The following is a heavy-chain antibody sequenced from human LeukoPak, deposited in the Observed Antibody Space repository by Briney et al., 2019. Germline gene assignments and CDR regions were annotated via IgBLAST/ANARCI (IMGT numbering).Heavy chain of an antibody. D-gene: IGHD6-13*01. V-gene: IGHV4-34*01. CDR2: INHSGST. CDR3: AKIAAAPPRT. Sequence: SETLSLTCAVYGGSFSGYYWSWIRQPPGKGLEWIGEINHSGSTNYNPSLKSRVTISVDTSKNQFSLKLSSVTASDTAVYYCAKIAAAPPRTWGQGTLVTVSS. J-gene: IGHJ5*02. CDR1: GGSFSGYY.